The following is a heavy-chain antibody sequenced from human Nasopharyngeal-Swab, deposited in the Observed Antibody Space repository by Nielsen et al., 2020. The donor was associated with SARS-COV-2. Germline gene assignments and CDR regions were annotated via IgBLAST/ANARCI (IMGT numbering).Heavy chain of an antibody. CDR3: TRCGGSCYTGKDY. CDR2: ISESGRT. D-gene: IGHD2-15*01. V-gene: IGHV3-23*01. Sequence: GGSLRLSCAASGFTFSSNALSWVRQAPGKGLEWVSVISESGRTYYADSVKGRFTISRDNSKNTLYLEMNSLITEDTAVYYCTRCGGSCYTGKDYWGQGTLVTVSS. J-gene: IGHJ4*02. CDR1: GFTFSSNA.